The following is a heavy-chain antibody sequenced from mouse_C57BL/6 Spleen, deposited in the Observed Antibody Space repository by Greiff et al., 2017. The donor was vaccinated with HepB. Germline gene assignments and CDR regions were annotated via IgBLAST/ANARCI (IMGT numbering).Heavy chain of an antibody. CDR3: ARSTGLYYGSSYAMDY. D-gene: IGHD1-1*01. CDR1: GYTFTDYY. CDR2: IYPGSGNT. V-gene: IGHV1-76*01. Sequence: VQLQQSGAELVRPGASVKLSCKASGYTFTDYYINWVKQRPGQGLEWIARIYPGSGNTYYNEKFKGKATLTAEKSSSTAYMQLSSLTSEDSAVYFCARSTGLYYGSSYAMDYWGQGTSVTVSS. J-gene: IGHJ4*01.